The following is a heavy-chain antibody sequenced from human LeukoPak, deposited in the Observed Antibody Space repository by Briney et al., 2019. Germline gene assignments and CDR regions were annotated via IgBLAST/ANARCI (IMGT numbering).Heavy chain of an antibody. V-gene: IGHV1-18*01. CDR1: GYTFTSYG. CDR2: ISAYNGNT. CDR3: ARLGVSSWYQGNAFDI. D-gene: IGHD6-13*01. J-gene: IGHJ3*02. Sequence: ASVKVSCKASGYTFTSYGISWVRQAPGQGLEWMGWISAYNGNTNYAQKLQGRVTMTTDTSTSTAYIELRSLRSDDTAVYYCARLGVSSWYQGNAFDIWGQGTMVTVSS.